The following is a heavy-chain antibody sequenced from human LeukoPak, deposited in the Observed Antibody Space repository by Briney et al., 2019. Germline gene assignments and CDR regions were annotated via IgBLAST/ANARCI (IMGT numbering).Heavy chain of an antibody. Sequence: GGSLRLSCAASGFTFDDDAMHWVRQAPGKGLEWGSSISSSIIYIYSTDALKGPFTTSRDTATNSLYLQMNSLRAEDTAVYYCARGLLTMVRGALPHYSYYGMDVWGQGTTVTVSS. CDR1: GFTFDDDA. J-gene: IGHJ6*02. CDR3: ARGLLTMVRGALPHYSYYGMDV. D-gene: IGHD3-10*01. V-gene: IGHV3-21*01. CDR2: ISSSIIYI.